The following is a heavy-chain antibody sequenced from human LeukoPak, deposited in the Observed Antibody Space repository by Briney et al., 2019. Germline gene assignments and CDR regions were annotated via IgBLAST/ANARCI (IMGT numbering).Heavy chain of an antibody. V-gene: IGHV4-59*08. Sequence: SETLSLTCTVSGGSISGHHWTWIRQPPGKGLERICYMYYSGTSTNYNPSLKSRVTISVDTSKNQFSLKLSSVTAADTAVYYCARSAGAGSYAWFDPWGQGTQVTVSS. J-gene: IGHJ5*02. CDR3: ARSAGAGSYAWFDP. CDR2: MYYSGTST. CDR1: GGSISGHH. D-gene: IGHD3-10*01.